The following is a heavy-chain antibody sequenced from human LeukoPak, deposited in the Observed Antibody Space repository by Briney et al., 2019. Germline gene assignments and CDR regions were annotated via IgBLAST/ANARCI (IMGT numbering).Heavy chain of an antibody. CDR2: IYPGDSDT. CDR1: GYSFTSYW. Sequence: GESLKITCKGTGYSFTSYWIGWVRQMPGKGLEWMGIIYPGDSDTRYSPHFQGRVTISADKSISTAYLEWSSLKASDTAMYYCARQSTTLVDYWGQGTMVTVSS. J-gene: IGHJ4*02. D-gene: IGHD1-1*01. CDR3: ARQSTTLVDY. V-gene: IGHV5-51*01.